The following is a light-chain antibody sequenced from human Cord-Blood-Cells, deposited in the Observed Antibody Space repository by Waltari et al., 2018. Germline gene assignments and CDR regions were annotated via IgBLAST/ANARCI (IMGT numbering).Light chain of an antibody. CDR2: GKN. Sequence: SSALTQDPAASVHLGTTVRITCQRASLSSYSVCWYQQKPGQAPVLVIDGKNNRPSGIPDRFSGSSSGNTASLTITGAQAEDEADYYCNSRDSSGNHWVFGGGTKLTVL. CDR1: SLSSYS. V-gene: IGLV3-19*01. J-gene: IGLJ3*02. CDR3: NSRDSSGNHWV.